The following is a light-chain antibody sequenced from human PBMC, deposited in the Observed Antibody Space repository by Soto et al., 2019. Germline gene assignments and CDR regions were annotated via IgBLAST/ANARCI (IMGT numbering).Light chain of an antibody. CDR3: QHYNSYSRRT. CDR1: QSISSW. V-gene: IGKV1-5*01. CDR2: DAS. J-gene: IGKJ1*01. Sequence: IQMTQSPSTLSASVGDRVTMTCRASQSISSWWAWYQQKPGKAPKLLIYDASSLESGVPSRFSGSGSGTEFTLTISSLQPDDFATYYCQHYNSYSRRTFGQGTKVEIK.